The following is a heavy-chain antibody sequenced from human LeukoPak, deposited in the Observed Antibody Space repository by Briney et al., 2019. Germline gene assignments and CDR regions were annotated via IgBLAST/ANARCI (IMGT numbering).Heavy chain of an antibody. Sequence: GGSLRLSCAASGFTFSNAWMSWVRQAPGKGLEWVGRIKSKTDGGTTDYAAPVKGRFTISRDDSKNTPYLQMNSLKTEDTAVYYCTTGIIWFGELFGDPKNDYWGQGTLVTVSS. CDR1: GFTFSNAW. V-gene: IGHV3-15*01. CDR2: IKSKTDGGTT. J-gene: IGHJ4*02. D-gene: IGHD3-10*01. CDR3: TTGIIWFGELFGDPKNDY.